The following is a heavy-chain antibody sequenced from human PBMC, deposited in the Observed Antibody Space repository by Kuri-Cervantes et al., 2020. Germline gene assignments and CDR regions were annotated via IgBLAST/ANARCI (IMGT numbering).Heavy chain of an antibody. CDR3: ARDNHYGGNKEDWYLDV. V-gene: IGHV4-4*07. Sequence: GSLRLSCTVSGGSISSYYWTWIRQPAGRGLEWIGRIYTSGSTNYNPSLKSRVTISVDKSKNQFSLKLTSVTAADTAIYYCARDNHYGGNKEDWYLDVWGRGTLVTVSS. J-gene: IGHJ2*01. D-gene: IGHD4-23*01. CDR1: GGSISSYY. CDR2: IYTSGST.